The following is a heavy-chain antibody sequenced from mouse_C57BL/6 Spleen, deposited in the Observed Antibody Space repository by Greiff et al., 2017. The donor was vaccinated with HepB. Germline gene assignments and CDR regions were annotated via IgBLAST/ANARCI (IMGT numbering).Heavy chain of an antibody. D-gene: IGHD1-1*01. J-gene: IGHJ4*01. CDR2: ISSGGSYT. CDR3: ARQTSSYENAMDY. Sequence: EVQLVESGGDLVKPGGSLKLSCAASGFTFSSYGMSWVRQTPDKRLEWVATISSGGSYTYYPDSVKGRFTISRDNAKNTLYLQMSSLKSEDTAMYYCARQTSSYENAMDYWGQGTSVTVSS. CDR1: GFTFSSYG. V-gene: IGHV5-6*01.